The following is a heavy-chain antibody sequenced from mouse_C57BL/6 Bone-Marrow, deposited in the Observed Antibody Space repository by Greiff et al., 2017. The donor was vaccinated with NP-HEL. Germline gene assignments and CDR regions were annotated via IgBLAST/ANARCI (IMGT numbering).Heavy chain of an antibody. J-gene: IGHJ3*01. V-gene: IGHV3-6*01. CDR2: ISYDGSN. D-gene: IGHD2-3*01. CDR1: GYSITSGYY. Sequence: VQLQQSGPGLVKPSQSLSLTCSVTGYSITSGYYWNWIRQFPGNKLEWMGYISYDGSNNYNPSLKNRISITRDTSKNQFFLKLNSVTTEDTATYYCASQAGGYSWFAYWGQGTLVTVSA. CDR3: ASQAGGYSWFAY.